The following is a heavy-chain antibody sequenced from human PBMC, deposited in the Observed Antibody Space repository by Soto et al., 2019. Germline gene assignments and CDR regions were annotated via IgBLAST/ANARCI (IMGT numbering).Heavy chain of an antibody. CDR2: ISAYNGNT. CDR1: GYTFTSYG. V-gene: IGHV1-18*01. J-gene: IGHJ4*02. D-gene: IGHD3-22*01. Sequence: GASVKVSCKASGYTFTSYGISWVRQAPGQGLEWMGWISAYNGNTNYAQKLQGRVTMTTDTSTSTAYMELRSLRSDDTAVYYCARAGSYYYDSSGYYGYFDYWGQGTLVTVSS. CDR3: ARAGSYYYDSSGYYGYFDY.